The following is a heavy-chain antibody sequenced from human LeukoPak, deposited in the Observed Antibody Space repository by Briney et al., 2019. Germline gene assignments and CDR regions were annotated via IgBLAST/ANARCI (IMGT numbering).Heavy chain of an antibody. CDR1: AFSLNAYN. V-gene: IGHV3-21*01. J-gene: IGHJ3*02. D-gene: IGHD3-10*01. Sequence: GGSLRLSCAASAFSLNAYNMNWVRQAPGKGLEWVSSISYTGTYIYYADSVKGRFAVSRDNAKNSLRLQMNSLRAEDTAVYYCARSSGYGDDAFDIWGQGTMVTVSS. CDR3: ARSSGYGDDAFDI. CDR2: ISYTGTYI.